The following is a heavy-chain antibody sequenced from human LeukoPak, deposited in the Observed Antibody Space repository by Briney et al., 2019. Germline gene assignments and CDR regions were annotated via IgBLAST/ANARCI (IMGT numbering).Heavy chain of an antibody. J-gene: IGHJ4*02. V-gene: IGHV1-18*01. D-gene: IGHD2-21*01. Sequence: GASVKISCKTSGYKFTSYGISWVRQAPGQGLEWMGWISGKKGDTKYAQKFQGRVTMTTDTSTNTAYVELRSLRSDDTAMYYCARDWPLVIVDYWGQGTLVTVSS. CDR2: ISGKKGDT. CDR1: GYKFTSYG. CDR3: ARDWPLVIVDY.